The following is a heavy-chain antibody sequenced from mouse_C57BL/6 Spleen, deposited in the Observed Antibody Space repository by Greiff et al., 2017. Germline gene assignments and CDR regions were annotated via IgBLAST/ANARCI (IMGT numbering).Heavy chain of an antibody. J-gene: IGHJ2*01. D-gene: IGHD1-1*01. V-gene: IGHV5-17*01. CDR2: LSSGSSTI. CDR1: GFTFSDYG. CDR3: ARAYYYGSSSYFDY. Sequence: EVKLVESGGGLVKPGGSLKLSCAASGFTFSDYGMHWVRQAPEKGLEWVAYLSSGSSTIYYADTVKGRFTISRDNAKNTLFLQMTSLRSEDTAMYYCARAYYYGSSSYFDYWGQGTTLTVSS.